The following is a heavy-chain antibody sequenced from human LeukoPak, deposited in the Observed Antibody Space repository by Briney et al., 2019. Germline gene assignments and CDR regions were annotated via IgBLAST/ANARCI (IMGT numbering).Heavy chain of an antibody. CDR2: IYYSGST. J-gene: IGHJ4*02. CDR1: GGSISSYY. D-gene: IGHD3-22*01. V-gene: IGHV4-59*01. Sequence: PSQTLSLTCTVSGGSISSYYGSWIRQPPGKGLEWMGYIYYSGSTNYNPSLKSRVTISVDTSKNQFSLTMSSVTAADTAVYYCAGGRDYYDSSGYFFYWGQGTLVTVSS. CDR3: AGGRDYYDSSGYFFY.